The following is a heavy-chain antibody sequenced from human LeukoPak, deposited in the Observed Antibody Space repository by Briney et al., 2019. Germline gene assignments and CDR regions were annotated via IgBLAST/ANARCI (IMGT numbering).Heavy chain of an antibody. CDR1: GFTFSDYY. V-gene: IGHV3-11*01. CDR2: ISNSGSTK. Sequence: GGSLRLSCAASGFTFSDYYMSWIRQAPGKGLEWVSYISNSGSTKYYADSVKGRFTISRDNAKNSLYLQMNSLRAEDTALYYCARDSRGYTYGSPVDYWGQGTLVTVSS. CDR3: ARDSRGYTYGSPVDY. J-gene: IGHJ4*02. D-gene: IGHD5-18*01.